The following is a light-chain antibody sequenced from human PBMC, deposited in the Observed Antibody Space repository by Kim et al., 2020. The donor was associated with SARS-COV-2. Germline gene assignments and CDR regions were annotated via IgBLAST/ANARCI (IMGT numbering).Light chain of an antibody. CDR3: MQALQIPQT. V-gene: IGKV2-28*01. Sequence: EPASISCRSSQSLLYSNGYNYLDWYLQKPGQSPQLLIYLGSNRASGVPDRFSGSGSGTDFTLKVSRVEAEDVGVYYCMQALQIPQTFGQGTKLEIK. J-gene: IGKJ2*01. CDR1: QSLLYSNGYNY. CDR2: LGS.